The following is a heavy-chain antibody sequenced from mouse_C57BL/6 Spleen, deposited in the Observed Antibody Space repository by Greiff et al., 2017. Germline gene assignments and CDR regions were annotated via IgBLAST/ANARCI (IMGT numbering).Heavy chain of an antibody. CDR1: GFTFSSYA. D-gene: IGHD2-3*01. CDR3: ARVDGYYGWYFDV. V-gene: IGHV5-4*03. CDR2: ISDGGSYT. J-gene: IGHJ1*03. Sequence: EVMLVESGGGLVKPGGSLKLSCAASGFTFSSYAMSWVRQTPEKRLEWVATISDGGSYTYYPDNVKGRFTISRDNAKNNLYLQMSHLKSEDTAMYYCARVDGYYGWYFDVWGTGTTVTVSS.